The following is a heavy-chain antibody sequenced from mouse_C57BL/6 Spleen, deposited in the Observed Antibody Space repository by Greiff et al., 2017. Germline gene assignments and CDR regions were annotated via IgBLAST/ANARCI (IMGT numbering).Heavy chain of an antibody. CDR2: IDPENGDT. Sequence: VQLQQSGAELVRPGASVKLSCTASGFNIKDDYMHWVKQRPEQGLEWIGWIDPENGDTEYASKFQGKATITADTSSNTAYLQLSSLTSEDTAVYYCTTRGDYDDYAMDYWGQGTSVTVSS. V-gene: IGHV14-4*01. J-gene: IGHJ4*01. CDR3: TTRGDYDDYAMDY. D-gene: IGHD2-4*01. CDR1: GFNIKDDY.